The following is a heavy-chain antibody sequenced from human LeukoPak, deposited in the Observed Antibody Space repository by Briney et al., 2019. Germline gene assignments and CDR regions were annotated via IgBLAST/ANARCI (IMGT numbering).Heavy chain of an antibody. CDR1: GFTFNKFT. Sequence: GGSLRLSCSASGFTFNKFTMNWVRQAPGKGLEWVCSIRSSGPHTYYAESMKGRFTISRDNTKNSLYLQMSSLRAEDTAVYYCAKDAALGGRLDSWGQGTLVTVSS. CDR2: IRSSGPHT. J-gene: IGHJ4*02. V-gene: IGHV3-21*01. CDR3: AKDAALGGRLDS. D-gene: IGHD1-26*01.